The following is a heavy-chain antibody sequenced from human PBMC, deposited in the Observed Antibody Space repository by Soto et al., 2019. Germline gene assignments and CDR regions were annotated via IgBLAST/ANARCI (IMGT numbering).Heavy chain of an antibody. V-gene: IGHV3-73*01. CDR2: IRSKANSYAT. J-gene: IGHJ3*02. Sequence: GGSLRLSCAASGFTFSGSAMHWVRQASGKGLEWVGRIRSKANSYATAYAASVKGRFTISRDDSKNTAYLQMNSLKTEDTAVYYCTRHAWSIAVAGLAAFDIWGQGTMVTVSS. CDR3: TRHAWSIAVAGLAAFDI. D-gene: IGHD6-19*01. CDR1: GFTFSGSA.